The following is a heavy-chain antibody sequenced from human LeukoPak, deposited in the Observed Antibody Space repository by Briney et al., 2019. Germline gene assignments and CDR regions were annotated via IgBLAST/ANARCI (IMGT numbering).Heavy chain of an antibody. CDR3: ARATAAAGGMDV. J-gene: IGHJ6*02. D-gene: IGHD6-13*01. V-gene: IGHV1-2*02. CDR1: GYTFTGYY. Sequence: AASLKLSCKASGYTFTGYYMRWVRQAPGQGLEWMGCINPNSGGTNYAQKFQGRVTMTRDTSISTAYMELSRLRTDDTAVYYCARATAAAGGMDVWGQGTTVTVSS. CDR2: INPNSGGT.